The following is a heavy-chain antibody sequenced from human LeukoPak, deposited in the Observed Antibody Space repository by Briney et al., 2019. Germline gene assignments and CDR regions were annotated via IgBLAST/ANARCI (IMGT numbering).Heavy chain of an antibody. D-gene: IGHD2-2*01. J-gene: IGHJ4*02. CDR3: ARAPGSTGGYFDY. Sequence: NSGGSLRLSCAASGFTFSTYSMNWVRQAPGKGLEWVSSISGSSSYIYNADSVKGRFTISRDNAKNSLYLQMDSLRAEDTAVYYCARAPGSTGGYFDYWGQGTLVTVSS. CDR1: GFTFSTYS. V-gene: IGHV3-21*01. CDR2: ISGSSSYI.